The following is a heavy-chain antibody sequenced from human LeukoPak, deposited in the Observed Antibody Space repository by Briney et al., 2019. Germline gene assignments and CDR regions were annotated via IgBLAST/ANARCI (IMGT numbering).Heavy chain of an antibody. CDR2: INRSGGST. Sequence: ASVKVSFKASVYTFTSYYMHWVRQPPGQGRDGMGLINRSGGSTSYAEKCQGRVTMTRDTSTSTVYMELSSLRAEDTAVYYCARGYYGSGFMDVWGKGTTVTISS. CDR3: ARGYYGSGFMDV. D-gene: IGHD3-10*01. J-gene: IGHJ6*03. CDR1: VYTFTSYY. V-gene: IGHV1-46*01.